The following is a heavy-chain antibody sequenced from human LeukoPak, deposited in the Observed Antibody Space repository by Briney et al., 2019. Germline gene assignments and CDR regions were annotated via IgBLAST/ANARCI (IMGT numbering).Heavy chain of an antibody. J-gene: IGHJ4*02. V-gene: IGHV1-46*01. CDR2: IHPSGGST. CDR1: GYTFTSYY. Sequence: ASVKVSCKASGYTFTSYYMHWVRQAPGQGLEWMGIIHPSGGSTSYAQKFQGRVTMTRDMSTSTAYMELRSLRSDDTAVYYCARDLTGAYCGGDCYSFDYWGQGTLVTVTS. CDR3: ARDLTGAYCGGDCYSFDY. D-gene: IGHD2-21*02.